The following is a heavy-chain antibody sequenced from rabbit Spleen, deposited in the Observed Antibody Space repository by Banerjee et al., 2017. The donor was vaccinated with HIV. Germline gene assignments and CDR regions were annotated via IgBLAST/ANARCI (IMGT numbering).Heavy chain of an antibody. D-gene: IGHD2-1*01. V-gene: IGHV1S40*01. CDR2: IVSDSGSA. Sequence: QSLEESGGDLVKPGASLTLTCTASGFDLSSKNYMCWVRQAPGKGLELIACIVSDSGSAYYASWAKGRFTISKTSSTTVTLQMTSLTAADTATYFCVRDLGYDDYSEKGYFNLWGPGTLVTVS. CDR3: VRDLGYDDYSEKGYFNL. J-gene: IGHJ4*01. CDR1: GFDLSSKNY.